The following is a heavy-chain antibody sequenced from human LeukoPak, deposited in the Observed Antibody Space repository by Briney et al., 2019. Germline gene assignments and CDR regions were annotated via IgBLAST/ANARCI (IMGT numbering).Heavy chain of an antibody. CDR2: MNPNSGNT. Sequence: ASVKVSCKTSGYTFTNYDINWVRQATGQGLEWMGWMNPNSGNTGYAQKFQGRVTITRDTSISTAYMELSSLRSEDTAVYYCARRHKAGYCSGGSCYSGDYWGQGTLVTVSS. CDR3: ARRHKAGYCSGGSCYSGDY. CDR1: GYTFTNYD. J-gene: IGHJ4*02. D-gene: IGHD2-15*01. V-gene: IGHV1-8*03.